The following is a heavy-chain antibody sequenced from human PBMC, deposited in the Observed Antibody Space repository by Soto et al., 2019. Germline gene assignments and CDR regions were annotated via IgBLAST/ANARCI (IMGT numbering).Heavy chain of an antibody. J-gene: IGHJ4*02. Sequence: ASVQVSCKASGYTFTGYYMHWVRQAPGQGLEWMGWINPNSGGTNYAQKFQGWVTMTRDTSTSTVYMELSSLRSEDTAVYYCARGYDYAWGSFRYYFDYWGQGTQVTVSS. CDR1: GYTFTGYY. CDR2: INPNSGGT. D-gene: IGHD3-16*02. V-gene: IGHV1-2*04. CDR3: ARGYDYAWGSFRYYFDY.